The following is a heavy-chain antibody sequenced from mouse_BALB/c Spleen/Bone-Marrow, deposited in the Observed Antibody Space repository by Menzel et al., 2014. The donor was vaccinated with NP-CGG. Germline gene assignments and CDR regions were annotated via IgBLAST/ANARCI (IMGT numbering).Heavy chain of an antibody. CDR2: INPSNGRT. Sequence: QVQLQQSGAELVKPGASVKLSCKASGYTFTSYWMHWVKQRPGQGLEWIREINPSNGRTNYNEKFKSKATLTVDKSSSTAYMQLSSLTSEDSAVYYCARERGNYPFAYWGQGTLVTVSA. D-gene: IGHD2-1*01. V-gene: IGHV1S81*02. J-gene: IGHJ3*01. CDR3: ARERGNYPFAY. CDR1: GYTFTSYW.